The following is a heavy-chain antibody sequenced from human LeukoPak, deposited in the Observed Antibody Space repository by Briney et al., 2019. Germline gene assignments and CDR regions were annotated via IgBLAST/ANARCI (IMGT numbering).Heavy chain of an antibody. V-gene: IGHV4-39*01. CDR3: ARHRAAMVGGNYFDY. J-gene: IGHJ4*02. CDR1: GGSISSSSYY. D-gene: IGHD5-18*01. Sequence: SETLSLTCTVSGGSISSSSYYWGWSRQPPGKGLEWIGSIYYSGSTYYNPSLKSRVTISVDTSKNQFSLKLSSVTAADTAVYYCARHRAAMVGGNYFDYWGQGTLVTVSS. CDR2: IYYSGST.